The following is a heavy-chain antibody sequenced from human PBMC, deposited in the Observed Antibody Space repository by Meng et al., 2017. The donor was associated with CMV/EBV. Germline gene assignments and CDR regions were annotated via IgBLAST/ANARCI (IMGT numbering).Heavy chain of an antibody. V-gene: IGHV4-30-4*01. CDR1: GSYISSRDDV. CDR2: ISSRGTS. Sequence: PRILNPSRTLGLCSSAFGSYISSRDDVCPVLRLPPGKSLEWVRYISSRGTSSSTPSLKRRVTISVDTSTSQFSLKLSFVTPADTVVYYCARAQYSSICDYWGQGTLVTVPS. J-gene: IGHJ4*02. D-gene: IGHD6-13*01. CDR3: ARAQYSSICDY.